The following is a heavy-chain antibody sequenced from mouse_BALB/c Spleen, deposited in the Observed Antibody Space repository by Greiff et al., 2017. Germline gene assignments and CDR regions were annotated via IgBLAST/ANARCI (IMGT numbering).Heavy chain of an antibody. D-gene: IGHD2-14*01. Sequence: QVQLQQSGAELVRPGTSVKISCKASGYAFTNYWLGWVKQRPGHGLEWIGDIYPGSGNTYYNEKFKGKATLTADKSSSTAYMQLSSLTSEDSAVYFCARTGNRYDRSYWGQGTTRTVSS. CDR1: GYAFTNYW. V-gene: IGHV1-63*01. CDR3: ARTGNRYDRSY. J-gene: IGHJ2*01. CDR2: IYPGSGNT.